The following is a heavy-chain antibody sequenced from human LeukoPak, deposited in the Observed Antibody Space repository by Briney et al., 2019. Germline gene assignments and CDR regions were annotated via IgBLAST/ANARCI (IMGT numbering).Heavy chain of an antibody. CDR2: IYYSGST. CDR1: GGSISSYY. D-gene: IGHD4-23*01. J-gene: IGHJ4*02. V-gene: IGHV4-59*01. CDR3: ARGFGYGGNFLVY. Sequence: SETLSLTCTVSGGSISSYYWSWIRQPPGKGLEWIGYIYYSGSTNYNPSLKSRVTISVDTSKNQFSLKLSSVTAAGTAVYYCARGFGYGGNFLVYWGQGTLVTVSS.